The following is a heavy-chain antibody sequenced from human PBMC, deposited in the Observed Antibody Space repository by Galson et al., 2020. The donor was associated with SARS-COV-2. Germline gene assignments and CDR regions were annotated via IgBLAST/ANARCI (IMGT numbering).Heavy chain of an antibody. CDR1: GYTFTGYY. CDR3: ASARGTDYYDSGGYLDY. CDR2: INPNSRGT. J-gene: IGHJ4*02. D-gene: IGHD3-22*01. V-gene: IGHV1-2*02. Sequence: ASVKVSCKPSGYTFTGYYIHWVRQAPGQGLEWMGWINPNSRGTNYAQNFQGRVTMTRDTSSSTAYMEPSRLRSDDTAVYYCASARGTDYYDSGGYLDYWGQGSLVTVSS.